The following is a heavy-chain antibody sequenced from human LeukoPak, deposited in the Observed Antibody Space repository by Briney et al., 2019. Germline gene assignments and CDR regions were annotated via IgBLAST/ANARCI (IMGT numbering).Heavy chain of an antibody. J-gene: IGHJ4*02. V-gene: IGHV4-39*01. CDR2: IYYSGST. D-gene: IGHD2-2*01. CDR3: ASRYCSSTSCPDY. Sequence: SETLSLTCTVSGGSISSSSYYWGWIRQPPGKGLECIGSIYYSGSTYYNPSLKSRVTISVDTSKNPFSLKLSSVTAADTAVYYCASRYCSSTSCPDYWGQGTLVTVSS. CDR1: GGSISSSSYY.